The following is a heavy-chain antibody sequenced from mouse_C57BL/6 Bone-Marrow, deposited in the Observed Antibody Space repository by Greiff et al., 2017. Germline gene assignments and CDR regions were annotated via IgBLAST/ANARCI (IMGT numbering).Heavy chain of an antibody. CDR2: INPSSGYT. Sequence: VQLQESGAELARPGASVKMSYKASGYTFTSSTLHWVKQRPGQGLAWIGYINPSSGYTKYNQKFKDKATLTADKSSSTAYMQLSSLTSEDSAVYYCARWLPGYWYFDVCGTWTTVTVSS. D-gene: IGHD2-2*01. CDR3: ARWLPGYWYFDV. J-gene: IGHJ1*03. V-gene: IGHV1-4*01. CDR1: GYTFTSST.